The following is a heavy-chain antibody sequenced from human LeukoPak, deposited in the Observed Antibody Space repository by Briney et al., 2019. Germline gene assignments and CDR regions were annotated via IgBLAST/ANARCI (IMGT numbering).Heavy chain of an antibody. CDR2: MSKDGATI. V-gene: IGHV3-30*18. D-gene: IGHD2-2*01. CDR1: GFTFSRHG. Sequence: SGGSLRLSCAASGFTFSRHGIHWARHAPGKGLKWVAGMSKDGATIRYEGSVEGRFTISRDNSKNTVYLQMNSLRAEDTAVYYCAKVGLPDALINWIDSWGQGTLVTVSS. J-gene: IGHJ5*01. CDR3: AKVGLPDALINWIDS.